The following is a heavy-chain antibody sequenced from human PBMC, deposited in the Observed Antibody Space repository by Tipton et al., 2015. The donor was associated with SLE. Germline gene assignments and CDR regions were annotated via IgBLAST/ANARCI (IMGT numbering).Heavy chain of an antibody. Sequence: TLSLTCTVSGGSISSYYWSWVRQPPGKGLEWIGYIYYGGSTNYNPSLKSRVTISVDTSKNQFSLKLSSVTAADTAVYYCARGTCGGDCYSDYWGQGTLVTVSS. V-gene: IGHV4-59*01. D-gene: IGHD2-21*02. J-gene: IGHJ4*02. CDR2: IYYGGST. CDR3: ARGTCGGDCYSDY. CDR1: GGSISSYY.